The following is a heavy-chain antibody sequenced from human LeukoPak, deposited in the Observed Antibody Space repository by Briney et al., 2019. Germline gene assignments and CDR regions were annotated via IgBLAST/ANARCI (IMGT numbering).Heavy chain of an antibody. D-gene: IGHD3-16*01. CDR1: GFTVSGSY. V-gene: IGHV3-66*01. Sequence: GGSLRLSCAASGFTVSGSYMSWVRQAPGKGLEWVPVIYTGGSTLYADSVKGRFAISRDNSDNTLYLQMNSLRAEDTAVYYCARDLWGYSYWGQGTLVTVSA. CDR3: ARDLWGYSY. J-gene: IGHJ4*02. CDR2: IYTGGST.